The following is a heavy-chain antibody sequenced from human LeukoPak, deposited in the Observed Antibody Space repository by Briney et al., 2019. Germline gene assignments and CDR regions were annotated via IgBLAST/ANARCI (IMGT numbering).Heavy chain of an antibody. J-gene: IGHJ4*02. CDR2: IVVGSGNT. Sequence: SVKVSCKASGFTFTSSAVQWVRQARGQRLEWIGWIVVGSGNTNYAQKFQERVTITRDMSTSTAYMELSSLRSEDAAVYYCAASPDYYDSSGYSYYFDYWGQGTLVTVSS. CDR1: GFTFTSSA. D-gene: IGHD3-22*01. CDR3: AASPDYYDSSGYSYYFDY. V-gene: IGHV1-58*01.